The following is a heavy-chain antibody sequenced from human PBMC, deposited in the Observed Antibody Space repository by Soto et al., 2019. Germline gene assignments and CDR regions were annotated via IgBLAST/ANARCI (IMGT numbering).Heavy chain of an antibody. CDR2: ISYDGSNK. CDR3: ARDQRIFRYYYYGMDV. V-gene: IGHV3-30-3*01. D-gene: IGHD2-15*01. Sequence: GGSLRLSCAASGFTFSSYAMHWVRQAPGKGLEWVAVISYDGSNKYYADSVKGRFTISRDNSKNTLYLQMNSLRAEDTAVYYCARDQRIFRYYYYGMDVWGQGTTVTVYS. J-gene: IGHJ6*02. CDR1: GFTFSSYA.